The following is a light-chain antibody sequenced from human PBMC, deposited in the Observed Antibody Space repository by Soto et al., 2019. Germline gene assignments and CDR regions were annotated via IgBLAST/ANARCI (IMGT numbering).Light chain of an antibody. Sequence: DIQMTQSPSTLSASVGGTGTVTCRAIQSVSGWLAWYQQKPGKAPKLLIYKASTLKSGVPSRFRGSGSGTEFTLTISSLPPDDFATYYCQHYNSYSEAFGQGTKVDIK. CDR3: QHYNSYSEA. J-gene: IGKJ1*01. CDR1: QSVSGW. V-gene: IGKV1-5*03. CDR2: KAS.